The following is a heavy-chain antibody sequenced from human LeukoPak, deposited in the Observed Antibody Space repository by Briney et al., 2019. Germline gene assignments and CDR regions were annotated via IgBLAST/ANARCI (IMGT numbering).Heavy chain of an antibody. J-gene: IGHJ4*02. Sequence: GGSLRLSCAASGFAFAQYMMHWVRQAPGKGLEWVSLITWDGGTTYYAGSVKGRFTISRDNSKNSLYLQMNSLRSEDTALYYCAKDYGNYRGSDYWGRGTLVTVSS. CDR2: ITWDGGTT. CDR3: AKDYGNYRGSDY. CDR1: GFAFAQYM. V-gene: IGHV3-43*01. D-gene: IGHD3-22*01.